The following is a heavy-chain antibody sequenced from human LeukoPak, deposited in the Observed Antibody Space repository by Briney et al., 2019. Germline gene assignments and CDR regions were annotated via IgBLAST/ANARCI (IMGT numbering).Heavy chain of an antibody. J-gene: IGHJ4*02. D-gene: IGHD2-2*01. CDR1: EYTFTDYY. Sequence: ASVTVSCTASEYTFTDYYLHWVRQAPGQGLEWMGWINPVSGGTNYVHKFQGRVTMTRDTSISTAYMELSRLRSDDTAVCYCARANFLSCSSTSCLFDYWGQGTLVTVSS. V-gene: IGHV1-2*02. CDR3: ARANFLSCSSTSCLFDY. CDR2: INPVSGGT.